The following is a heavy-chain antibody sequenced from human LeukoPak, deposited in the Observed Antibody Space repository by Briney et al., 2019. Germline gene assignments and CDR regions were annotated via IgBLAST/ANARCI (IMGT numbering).Heavy chain of an antibody. V-gene: IGHV3-53*01. J-gene: IGHJ4*02. CDR3: AGGGYNYLLY. D-gene: IGHD5-24*01. Sequence: LEWVSVISSDGSTNYADSVKGRFTISRDNSKNTVYVQMNSLRDEDTAVYYCAGGGYNYLLYWGQGTLVTVSS. CDR2: ISSDGST.